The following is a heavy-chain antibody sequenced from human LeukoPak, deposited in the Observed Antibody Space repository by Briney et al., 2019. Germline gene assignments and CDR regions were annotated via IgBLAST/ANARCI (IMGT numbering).Heavy chain of an antibody. CDR1: GGSISSYY. CDR3: ARGQGGYDFWSGPSGWFDP. J-gene: IGHJ5*02. D-gene: IGHD3-3*01. CDR2: IYYSGST. Sequence: SETLSLTCTVSGGSISSYYWSWIRQPPGKGLEWIGYIYYSGSTNYNPSLKSRVTISVDTSKNQFSLKLSSVTAADTAVYYCARGQGGYDFWSGPSGWFDPWGQGTLVTVSS. V-gene: IGHV4-59*01.